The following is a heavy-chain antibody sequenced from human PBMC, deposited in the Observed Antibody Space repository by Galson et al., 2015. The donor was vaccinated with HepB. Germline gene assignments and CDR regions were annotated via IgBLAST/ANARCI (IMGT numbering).Heavy chain of an antibody. J-gene: IGHJ4*02. CDR1: GFTFSSYW. Sequence: SLRLSCAASGFTFSSYWMHWVRQAPGKGREWVANIKQDGSLTYYIDSVKGRFTNSRDNAKNSLYLQMNSLRADDTAVYYCVRAVGGPEGYWGQGTLVTVSS. V-gene: IGHV3-7*01. D-gene: IGHD3-16*01. CDR2: IKQDGSLT. CDR3: VRAVGGPEGY.